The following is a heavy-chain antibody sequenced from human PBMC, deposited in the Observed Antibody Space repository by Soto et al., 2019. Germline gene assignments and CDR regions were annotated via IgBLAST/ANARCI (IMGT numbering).Heavy chain of an antibody. CDR2: INVASGNT. V-gene: IGHV1-3*01. Sequence: ASVKVSCKSSGYTFTSYPLHWVRQAPGQRPEWMGWINVASGNTKYSQKFQGRVTITRDTSASTAYMDLTSLTSEDTAVYYCAGRAQSRRFDPWGQGTLVTVSS. CDR1: GYTFTSYP. J-gene: IGHJ5*01. CDR3: AGRAQSRRFDP.